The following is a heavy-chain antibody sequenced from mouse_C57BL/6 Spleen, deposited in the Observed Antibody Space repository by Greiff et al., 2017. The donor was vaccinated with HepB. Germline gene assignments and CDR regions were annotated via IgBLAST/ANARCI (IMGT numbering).Heavy chain of an antibody. CDR3: GLYYYGSSYEFAS. V-gene: IGHV1-81*01. Sequence: VHLVESGAELARPGASVKLSCKASGYTFTSYGISWVKQRTGQGLEWIGEIYPRSGNTYYNEKFKGKATLTADKSSSTAYMELRSLTSEDSAVYFCGLYYYGSSYEFASWGQGTLVTVSA. CDR2: IYPRSGNT. D-gene: IGHD1-1*01. CDR1: GYTFTSYG. J-gene: IGHJ3*01.